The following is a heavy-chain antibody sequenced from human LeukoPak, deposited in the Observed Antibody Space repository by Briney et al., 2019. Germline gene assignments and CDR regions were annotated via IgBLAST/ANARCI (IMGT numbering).Heavy chain of an antibody. D-gene: IGHD1-26*01. J-gene: IGHJ4*02. CDR1: GFTVSSNY. CDR3: ARGDPRSGSYFDY. V-gene: IGHV3-53*04. CDR2: IYNGGST. Sequence: GGSLRLSCAASGFTVSSNYMSWVRQAPGKGLEWVSVIYNGGSTYYADSVKGRFTISRHNSKNTLYLQMNSLRAEDTAVYYCARGDPRSGSYFDYWGQGTLVTVSS.